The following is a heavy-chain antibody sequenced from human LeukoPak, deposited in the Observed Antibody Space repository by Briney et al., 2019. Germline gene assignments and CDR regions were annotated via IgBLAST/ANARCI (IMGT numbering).Heavy chain of an antibody. V-gene: IGHV3-23*01. CDR1: GFTFSSYA. CDR3: AKPYSSGHDAFDT. J-gene: IGHJ3*02. CDR2: IRGSGGST. D-gene: IGHD6-19*01. Sequence: PGGSLTLSCAASGFTFSSYAMSWVRQAPGKALEWVSAIRGSGGSTYYADSVEGRFTTSRDNTTNALYLQMNSLRAEDTAVYYCAKPYSSGHDAFDTWGQGTMVTVSS.